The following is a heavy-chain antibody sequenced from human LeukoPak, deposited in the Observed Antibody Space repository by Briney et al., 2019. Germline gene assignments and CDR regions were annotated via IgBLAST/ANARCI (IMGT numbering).Heavy chain of an antibody. Sequence: GGSLRLPCAASGFSFSTYWMHWVRQAPGEGLVWVSRINGDGSTTNYADSVKGRFTISRDNAKNTLYLQMNSLRAEDTAVYYCTRRVDATRWYDPWGQGTLVTVSS. D-gene: IGHD2-15*01. V-gene: IGHV3-74*01. CDR1: GFSFSTYW. J-gene: IGHJ5*02. CDR2: INGDGSTT. CDR3: TRRVDATRWYDP.